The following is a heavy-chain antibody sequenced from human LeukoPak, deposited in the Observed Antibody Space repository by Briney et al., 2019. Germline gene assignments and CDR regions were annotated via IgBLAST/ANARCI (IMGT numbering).Heavy chain of an antibody. Sequence: SGPTLVKPTQTLTLTCTFSGFSLSTSGVGVGWIRQPPGKALGWLAVIYWDDDKRYSPSLKSRLTITKDTSKNQVVLTMTNMDPVDTATYYCAHRPGIGYFDYWGQGTLVTVSS. CDR1: GFSLSTSGVG. J-gene: IGHJ4*02. V-gene: IGHV2-5*02. CDR3: AHRPGIGYFDY. D-gene: IGHD1-14*01. CDR2: IYWDDDK.